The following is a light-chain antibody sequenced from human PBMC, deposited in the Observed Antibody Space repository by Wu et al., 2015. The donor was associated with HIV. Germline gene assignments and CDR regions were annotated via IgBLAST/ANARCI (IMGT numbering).Light chain of an antibody. CDR1: QSVSSY. CDR2: DAS. Sequence: EIVLTQPPATLSLSPGERATLSCRASQSVSSYLAWYQQKPGQAPRLLIYDASNRATGIPARFSGSGSGTDFTLTISSLEPEDFAVYYCQQYGSSPRTFGQGTKVEIK. V-gene: IGKV3-11*01. CDR3: QQYGSSPRT. J-gene: IGKJ1*01.